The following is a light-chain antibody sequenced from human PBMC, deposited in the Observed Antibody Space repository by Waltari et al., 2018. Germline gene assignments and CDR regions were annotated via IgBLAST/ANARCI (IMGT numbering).Light chain of an antibody. V-gene: IGLV3-21*03. Sequence: SSVLTQPPSVSVAPGKTAKISCGGNNIGRKSVPWYQQKPGQAPVLVVFDDTDRPLGIPERFSGSNSGNTATLTIRRAEAGDEADYYCQVWDAIDAPVLFGGGTKLTVL. J-gene: IGLJ2*01. CDR3: QVWDAIDAPVL. CDR2: DDT. CDR1: NIGRKS.